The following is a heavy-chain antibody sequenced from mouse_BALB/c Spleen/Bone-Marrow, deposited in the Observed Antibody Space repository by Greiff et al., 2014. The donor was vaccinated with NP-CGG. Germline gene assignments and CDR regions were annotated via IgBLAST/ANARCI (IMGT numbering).Heavy chain of an antibody. V-gene: IGHV1S81*02. D-gene: IGHD1-1*01. CDR1: GYTFTGYW. CDR2: INPSNGRT. CDR3: ARLIYGSGYIVDF. Sequence: VHLEESGAELVKPGASVKLSCKASGYTFTGYWMHWAKQRPGQGLEWIGEINPSNGRTNYNEKFKSMATLTVDKSSSTAYIQLSSLTSEDSAVFYCARLIYGSGYIVDFWGQGTSVTVSS. J-gene: IGHJ4*01.